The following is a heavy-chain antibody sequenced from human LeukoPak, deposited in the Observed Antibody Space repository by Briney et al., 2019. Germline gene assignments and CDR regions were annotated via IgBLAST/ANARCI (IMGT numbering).Heavy chain of an antibody. J-gene: IGHJ3*02. CDR3: AGDRPDSSGWSESDAFDI. V-gene: IGHV1-69*04. CDR2: IIPILGIA. D-gene: IGHD6-19*01. CDR1: GGTFSSYA. Sequence: SVKVSCKASGGTFSSYAISWVRQAPGQGLEWMGRIIPILGIANYAQKFQGRVTIAADKSTSTAYMELSSLRSEDTAVYYCAGDRPDSSGWSESDAFDIWGQGTMVTVSS.